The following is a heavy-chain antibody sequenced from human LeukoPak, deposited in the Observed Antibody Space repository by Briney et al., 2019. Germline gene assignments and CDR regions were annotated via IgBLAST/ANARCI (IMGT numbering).Heavy chain of an antibody. CDR2: INHSGST. Sequence: SETLSLTCTVSGGSISGYYWSWIRQPPGKGLEWIGEINHSGSTNYNPSLKSRVTMSVDTSKNQFSLKLSSVTAADTAVYYCARGSSSWYSRYWFDPWGQGTLVTVSS. D-gene: IGHD6-13*01. CDR1: GGSISGYY. J-gene: IGHJ5*02. CDR3: ARGSSSWYSRYWFDP. V-gene: IGHV4-34*01.